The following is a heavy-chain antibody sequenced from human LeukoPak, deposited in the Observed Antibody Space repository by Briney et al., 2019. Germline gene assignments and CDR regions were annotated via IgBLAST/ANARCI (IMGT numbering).Heavy chain of an antibody. D-gene: IGHD2-15*01. CDR2: INEDGSEK. CDR3: ARDRYCSGA. V-gene: IGHV3-7*01. Sequence: QSGGSLRLSCAVSGFTFSNYWMTWVRRLPGKGLEWVANINEDGSEKRYVDSVRGRFTISRDNAKNSLYLQMNSLRAEDTAVYYCARDRYCSGAWGQGTLVTVSS. CDR1: GFTFSNYW. J-gene: IGHJ4*02.